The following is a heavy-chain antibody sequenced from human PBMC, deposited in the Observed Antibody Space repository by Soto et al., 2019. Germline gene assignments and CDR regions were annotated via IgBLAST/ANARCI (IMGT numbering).Heavy chain of an antibody. CDR1: GFTFSTYS. Sequence: PGGSLRLSCAASGFTFSTYSVSWVRQAPGKGLEWVAHITATGGTTYYADSVKGRFTISRDTSRNTLYLQMNSLRAEDTALYYCAKCMQAYWNYDAHHVWGQGTMVTVSS. J-gene: IGHJ3*01. CDR2: ITATGGTT. D-gene: IGHD1-7*01. CDR3: AKCMQAYWNYDAHHV. V-gene: IGHV3-23*01.